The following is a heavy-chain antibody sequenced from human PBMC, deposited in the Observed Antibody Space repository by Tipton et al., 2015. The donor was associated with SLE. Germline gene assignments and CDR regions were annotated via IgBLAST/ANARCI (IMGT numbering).Heavy chain of an antibody. J-gene: IGHJ1*01. CDR2: IYSSGST. V-gene: IGHV4-61*02. CDR1: GGSISSGGYY. D-gene: IGHD6-19*01. Sequence: TLSLTCTVSGGSISSGGYYWSWIRQPAGKGPEWIGRIYSSGSTNYNPSLRSRVTISVDTSKNQFSLKLSSVTAADTAVFYCARDARGSSGWLYFQHWGQGTLVTVSS. CDR3: ARDARGSSGWLYFQH.